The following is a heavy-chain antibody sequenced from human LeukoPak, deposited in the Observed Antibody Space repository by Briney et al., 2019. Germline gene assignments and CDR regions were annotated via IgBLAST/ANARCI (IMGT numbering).Heavy chain of an antibody. J-gene: IGHJ4*02. CDR3: ARDKNDSSGYYYGY. CDR1: GFNVSSYS. V-gene: IGHV3-48*01. CDR2: ISSSSTTI. Sequence: GGSLRLSCAASGFNVSSYSMNWVRQAPGKGLEWVSYISSSSTTIYYADSVKGRFTISRDNAKNSLYLQMNSLRAEDTAVYYCARDKNDSSGYYYGYWGQGTLSPSPQ. D-gene: IGHD3-22*01.